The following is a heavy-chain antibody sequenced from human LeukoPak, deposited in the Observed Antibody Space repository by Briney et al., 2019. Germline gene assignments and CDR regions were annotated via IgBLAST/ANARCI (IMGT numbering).Heavy chain of an antibody. J-gene: IGHJ3*02. V-gene: IGHV1-46*01. CDR1: GYTFTSYY. CDR3: ARVYCSGGSCYSNAFDI. D-gene: IGHD2-15*01. Sequence: ASVKVSCKASGYTFTSYYMHWVRQAPRQGLEWMGIINPSGGSTSYAQKFQGRVTMTRDTSTSTVYMELSSLRSEDTAVYYCARVYCSGGSCYSNAFDIWGQGTMVTVSS. CDR2: INPSGGST.